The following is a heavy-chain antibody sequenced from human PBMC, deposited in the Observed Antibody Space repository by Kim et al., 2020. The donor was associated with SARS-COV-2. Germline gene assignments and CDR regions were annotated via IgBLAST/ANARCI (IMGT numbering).Heavy chain of an antibody. Sequence: NPPLNGRVTISVDTSKNQFSLKLSSVTAADTAVYYCATRPPYVSRYGMDVWGQGTTVTVSS. CDR3: ATRPPYVSRYGMDV. D-gene: IGHD3-16*01. V-gene: IGHV4-39*01. J-gene: IGHJ6*02.